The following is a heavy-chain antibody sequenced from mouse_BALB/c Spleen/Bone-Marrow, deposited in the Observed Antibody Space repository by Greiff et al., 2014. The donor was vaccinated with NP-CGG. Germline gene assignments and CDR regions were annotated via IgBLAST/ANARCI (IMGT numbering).Heavy chain of an antibody. D-gene: IGHD3-3*01. J-gene: IGHJ2*01. CDR2: INPGSGGT. CDR3: ARRDGSYFDY. CDR1: GYAFTNYL. V-gene: IGHV1-54*01. Sequence: QVQLQQSGAELVRPGTSVKVSCKASGYAFTNYLIEWVKQRPGQGLEWIGMINPGSGGTNYNEKFKGKATLTADKSSSTAYMQRSSLTSDDSAFYFCARRDGSYFDYWGQGTTLTVSS.